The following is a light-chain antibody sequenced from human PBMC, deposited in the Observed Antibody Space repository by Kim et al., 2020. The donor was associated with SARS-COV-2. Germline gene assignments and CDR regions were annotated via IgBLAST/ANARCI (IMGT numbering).Light chain of an antibody. V-gene: IGKV3-20*01. Sequence: ELVLTQSPGTLSLSPGERATLSCRASQNVGGYYLTWFQQKVGQPPRRLIYSTYTRATGIPDRFGGSRSGRDFALTISRLEPEDFAVYYCQHYDGSLFTFGHGTRLEIK. CDR1: QNVGGYY. CDR3: QHYDGSLFT. J-gene: IGKJ5*01. CDR2: STY.